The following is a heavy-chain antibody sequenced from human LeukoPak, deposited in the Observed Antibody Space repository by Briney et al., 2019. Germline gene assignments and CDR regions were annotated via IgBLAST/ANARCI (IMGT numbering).Heavy chain of an antibody. CDR2: ISGSGGST. D-gene: IGHD3-3*01. Sequence: GGSLRLSCAASGFTFSSYAMSWVRQAPGKGLEWDSAISGSGGSTYYADSVKGRFTISRDNSKNTLYLQMNSLRAEDTAVYYCAKGHDFWSGYYSYWGQGTLVTVSS. CDR1: GFTFSSYA. CDR3: AKGHDFWSGYYSY. V-gene: IGHV3-23*01. J-gene: IGHJ4*02.